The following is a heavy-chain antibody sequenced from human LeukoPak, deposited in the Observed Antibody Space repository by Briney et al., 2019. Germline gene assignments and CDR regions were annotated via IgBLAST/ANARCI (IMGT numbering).Heavy chain of an antibody. Sequence: QPGGSLRLSCAASGFIFSSYWMSWVRQAPGKGLEWVANIKQDGSEKYYVDSVKGRFTISRDNAKNSMYLQMNSLRAEDTAVYYCARNPKRKTGYSSSWSQGLYYYYYMDVWGKGTTVTISS. CDR2: IKQDGSEK. D-gene: IGHD6-13*01. CDR1: GFIFSSYW. V-gene: IGHV3-7*03. CDR3: ARNPKRKTGYSSSWSQGLYYYYYMDV. J-gene: IGHJ6*03.